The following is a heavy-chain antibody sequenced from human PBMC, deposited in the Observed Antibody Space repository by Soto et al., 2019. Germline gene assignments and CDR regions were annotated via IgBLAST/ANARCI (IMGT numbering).Heavy chain of an antibody. J-gene: IGHJ5*02. V-gene: IGHV3-48*01. D-gene: IGHD1-26*01. Sequence: GGSLRLSCAASGFTFSSYSMNWVRQAPGKGQEWVSYISSSSSTIYYADSVKGRFTISRDNAKNSLYLQMNSLRAEDTAVYYCAREEGLLNWFAPWGQGTLVTVS. CDR2: ISSSSSTI. CDR1: GFTFSSYS. CDR3: AREEGLLNWFAP.